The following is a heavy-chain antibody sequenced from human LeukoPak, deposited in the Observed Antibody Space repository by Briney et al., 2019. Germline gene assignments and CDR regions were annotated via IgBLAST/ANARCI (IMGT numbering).Heavy chain of an antibody. CDR2: INAGNGNT. V-gene: IGHV1-3*01. CDR3: ASPGGGGDNPGGDY. D-gene: IGHD2-21*02. Sequence: ASVKVSCKASGYTFTSYTMHWVRQAPGQRLEWMGWINAGNGNTKYSQKFQGRVTITRDTSASTAYMELSSLRSEDTAVYYCASPGGGGDNPGGDYWGQGTLVTVSS. J-gene: IGHJ4*02. CDR1: GYTFTSYT.